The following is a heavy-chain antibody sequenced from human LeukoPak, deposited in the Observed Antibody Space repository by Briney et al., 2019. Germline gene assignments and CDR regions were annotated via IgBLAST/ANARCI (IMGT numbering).Heavy chain of an antibody. Sequence: PSETLSLTCTVSGGSISSYYWSWIRQPPGKGPEWIGYIYYSGTSNYNPSLKSRVTMSVDTSKNQFSLKLSSVTAADTAVYYCARHKRYSSGWYDYWGQGTLVTVSS. CDR3: ARHKRYSSGWYDY. D-gene: IGHD6-19*01. CDR2: IYYSGTS. CDR1: GGSISSYY. J-gene: IGHJ4*02. V-gene: IGHV4-59*08.